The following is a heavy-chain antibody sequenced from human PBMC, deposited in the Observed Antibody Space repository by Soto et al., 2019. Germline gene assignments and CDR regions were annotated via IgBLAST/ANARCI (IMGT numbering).Heavy chain of an antibody. CDR2: IYYTGST. D-gene: IGHD1-26*01. J-gene: IGHJ4*02. Sequence: PSETLCLTCTVSGGSISSSSYYWGWIRQPPGKGLEWIGTIYYTGSTYYNPSLRSRVTISVDKSKNHFSLKLSSVTAADTAVYYCARHPGSSYAPLDFWGQGTLVTVSS. V-gene: IGHV4-39*01. CDR1: GGSISSSSYY. CDR3: ARHPGSSYAPLDF.